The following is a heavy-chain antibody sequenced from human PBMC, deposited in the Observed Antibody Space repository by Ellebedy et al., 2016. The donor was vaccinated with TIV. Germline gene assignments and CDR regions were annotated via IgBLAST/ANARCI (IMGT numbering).Heavy chain of an antibody. D-gene: IGHD4-17*01. V-gene: IGHV1-69*13. CDR3: AHDYGDL. CDR2: TIPIFDTP. Sequence: ALVKVSCXASGGSFSSFAISWVRQAPGQGLEWMGGTIPIFDTPNYAQSFQGRLTITADESTSTAYMELNSLTSDDTAIYYCAHDYGDLWGRGTLITVSS. CDR1: GGSFSSFA. J-gene: IGHJ2*01.